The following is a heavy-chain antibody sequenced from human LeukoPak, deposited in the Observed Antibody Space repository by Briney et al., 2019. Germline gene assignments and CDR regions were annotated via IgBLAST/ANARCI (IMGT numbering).Heavy chain of an antibody. CDR2: GGGDGVEK. V-gene: IGHV3-23*01. J-gene: IGHJ3*02. CDR1: GFTFGNYA. Sequence: GRSLRLSCVASGFTFGNYAMSSVRHAPGKRLEWVSGGGGDGVEKEHADSVKGRFSISRDNSKNTLFLQMGSLRAEDTAVYYCAKDGFSANGIWDAFDIWGQGTRVTVS. CDR3: AKDGFSANGIWDAFDI. D-gene: IGHD1-1*01.